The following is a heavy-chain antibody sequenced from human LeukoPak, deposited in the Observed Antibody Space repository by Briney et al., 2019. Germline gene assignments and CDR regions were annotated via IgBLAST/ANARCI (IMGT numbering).Heavy chain of an antibody. Sequence: KPGGSLRLSCAASGFSFTNAWMTWVRQAPGKGLEWVGRIKSKADGETTDYAAPVKGRCTMSRDDSKATLYLQMNYVNTKDTAVYYCTTDLAITMIRGVIVYWGQGTLVTVSS. CDR3: TTDLAITMIRGVIVY. CDR1: GFSFTNAW. J-gene: IGHJ4*02. D-gene: IGHD3-10*01. CDR2: IKSKADGETT. V-gene: IGHV3-15*05.